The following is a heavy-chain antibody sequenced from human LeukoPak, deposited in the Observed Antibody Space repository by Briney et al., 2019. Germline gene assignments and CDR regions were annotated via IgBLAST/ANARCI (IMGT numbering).Heavy chain of an antibody. CDR3: AKTYGTPGWFDP. CDR1: GGSISAYY. J-gene: IGHJ5*02. CDR2: INHGGST. V-gene: IGHV4-34*01. D-gene: IGHD4-17*01. Sequence: SETLSLTCTVSGGSISAYYWSWIRQPPGKGLEWIGEINHGGSTNYNPSLKSRVTISVDTSKNQFSLNMNSVTAADTAVYYCAKTYGTPGWFDPWGQGTLVTVSS.